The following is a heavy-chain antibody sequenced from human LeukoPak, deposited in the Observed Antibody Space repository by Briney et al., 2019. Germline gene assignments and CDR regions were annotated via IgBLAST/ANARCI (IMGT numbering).Heavy chain of an antibody. J-gene: IGHJ4*02. Sequence: SETLSLTCTVSGGSISSSSYYWGWIRQPPGKGLEWIGSIYYSGSTYYNPSLKSRVTISVDTSKNQFSLKLSSVTAADTAVYYCARVRFRGDHRGSYLGGISYFDYWGQGTLVTVSS. CDR3: ARVRFRGDHRGSYLGGISYFDY. D-gene: IGHD2-21*02. CDR2: IYYSGST. V-gene: IGHV4-39*07. CDR1: GGSISSSSYY.